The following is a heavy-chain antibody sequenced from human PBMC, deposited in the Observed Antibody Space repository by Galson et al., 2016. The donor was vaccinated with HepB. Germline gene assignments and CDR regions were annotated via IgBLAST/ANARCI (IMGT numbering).Heavy chain of an antibody. CDR1: GFTFSRYA. CDR2: ITSSGDRT. CDR3: AEEGTSYCTNVVCRFDS. J-gene: IGHJ4*01. Sequence: SLRLSCAASGFTFSRYAMNWVRQAPGKGPEWVSVITSSGDRTYYGDSVKGRFTISRDNFKNILYLQMNSVRAEDTAIYCCAEEGTSYCTNVVCRFDSWGYGAPGAGSS. V-gene: IGHV3-23*01. D-gene: IGHD2-8*01.